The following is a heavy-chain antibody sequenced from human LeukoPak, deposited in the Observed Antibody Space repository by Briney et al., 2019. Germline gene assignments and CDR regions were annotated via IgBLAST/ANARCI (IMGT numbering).Heavy chain of an antibody. Sequence: GGSLRLSCAASGFTFSNAWMSWVRQAPGKGLEWVGRIKSKTDGGTTDYAAPVKDRFTISRDDSKNTLYLQMNSLKTEDTAVYYCTTGYCGGDCSYDYWGQGTLVTVSS. CDR2: IKSKTDGGTT. CDR3: TTGYCGGDCSYDY. D-gene: IGHD2-21*02. CDR1: GFTFSNAW. J-gene: IGHJ4*02. V-gene: IGHV3-15*01.